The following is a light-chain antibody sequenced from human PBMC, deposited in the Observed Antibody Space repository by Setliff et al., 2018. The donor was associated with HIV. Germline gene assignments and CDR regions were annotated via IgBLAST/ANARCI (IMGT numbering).Light chain of an antibody. CDR1: SSDVGGYNY. CDR2: EVS. Sequence: QSALAQPASVSGSPGQLITISCTGTSSDVGGYNYVSWYQHHPGKAPKLMIYEVSKRPSGVPDRFSGSKSGNTASLTVSGLQAEDEADYYCSSYAGSNIPYVFGTGTKVTVL. CDR3: SSYAGSNIPYV. V-gene: IGLV2-8*01. J-gene: IGLJ1*01.